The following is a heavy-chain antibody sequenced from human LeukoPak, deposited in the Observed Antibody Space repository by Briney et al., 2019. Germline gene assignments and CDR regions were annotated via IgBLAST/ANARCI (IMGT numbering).Heavy chain of an antibody. CDR2: IRKDGSQK. CDR3: AKVAVFDY. V-gene: IGHV3-7*03. CDR1: EFSFNDYW. J-gene: IGHJ4*02. Sequence: GGSLRLSXAASEFSFNDYWMTWVRQAPGKGLEWVANIRKDGSQKYYVDSVKGRFTISRDNSKNTLYLQMNSLRAEDTAVYYCAKVAVFDYWGQGTLVTVSS.